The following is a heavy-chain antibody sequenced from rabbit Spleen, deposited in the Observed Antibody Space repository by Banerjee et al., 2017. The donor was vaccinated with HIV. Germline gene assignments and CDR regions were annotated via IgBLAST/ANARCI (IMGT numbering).Heavy chain of an antibody. CDR3: ASNYVNAFDP. CDR2: IDVRKSGST. CDR1: GLDFSASYW. D-gene: IGHD1-1*01. Sequence: QEQLVESGGGLVQPEGSLTLTCKASGLDFSASYWICWVRQAPGKGLEWIACIDVRKSGSTFYETWAKGRFTISKTSSTTVTLQMTSLTAADTATYFCASNYVNAFDPWGPGTLVTVS. V-gene: IGHV1S45*01. J-gene: IGHJ2*01.